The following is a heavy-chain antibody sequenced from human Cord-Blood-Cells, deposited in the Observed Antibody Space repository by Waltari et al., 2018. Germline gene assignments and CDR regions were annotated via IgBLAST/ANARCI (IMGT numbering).Heavy chain of an antibody. Sequence: EVQLVESGGGLIQPGGSLRLSCAASGFTVRSNYMSWVRQAPGKGLGLVSVIYSGGSTYYADSVQGRFNISRDNSKNTLYLQMNSLRAEDTAVYYCARDLTGGLYYYYGMDVWGQGTTVTVSS. J-gene: IGHJ6*02. CDR3: ARDLTGGLYYYYGMDV. D-gene: IGHD3-9*01. CDR1: GFTVRSNY. V-gene: IGHV3-53*01. CDR2: IYSGGST.